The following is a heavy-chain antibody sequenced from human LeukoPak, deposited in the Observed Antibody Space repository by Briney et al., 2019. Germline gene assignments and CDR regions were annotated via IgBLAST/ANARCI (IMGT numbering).Heavy chain of an antibody. D-gene: IGHD1-26*01. CDR3: ARGKSRGSHIDY. V-gene: IGHV4-59*08. J-gene: IGHJ4*02. CDR2: IYYSGTT. Sequence: SETLSLTCTVSGVSISNYYWNWIRQPPGKGLEWIGYIYYSGTTNYNPSLKSRVSMSVDTSKNQFSLKLSSVTGADTAVYYCARGKSRGSHIDYWGEGTLVTVSS. CDR1: GVSISNYY.